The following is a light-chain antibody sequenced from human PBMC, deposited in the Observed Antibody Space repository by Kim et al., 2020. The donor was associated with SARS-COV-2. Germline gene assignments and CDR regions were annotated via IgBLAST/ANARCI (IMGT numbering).Light chain of an antibody. Sequence: VSAGEGVTLSCRASRSVGTNLAWYQQYPGQAPRLLITGASSRATDIPARFSGSGSRTDFTLTISSLQSEDFAVYFCQQYNEWPPTFGPGTKMEI. CDR2: GAS. V-gene: IGKV3-15*01. CDR1: RSVGTN. J-gene: IGKJ1*01. CDR3: QQYNEWPPT.